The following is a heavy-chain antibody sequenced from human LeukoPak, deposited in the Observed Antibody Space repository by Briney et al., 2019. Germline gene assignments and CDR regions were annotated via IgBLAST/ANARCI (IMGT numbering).Heavy chain of an antibody. CDR2: MNPNSGNT. CDR3: ARGALRYFDWLPRIYYYYYGMDV. V-gene: IGHV1-8*01. CDR1: GYTFTSYD. Sequence: EASVKVSCKASGYTFTSYDINWVRQATGQGLEWMGWMNPNSGNTGYAQKFQGRVTITRNTSISTAYMELSSLRSEDTAVYYCARGALRYFDWLPRIYYYYYGMDVWGQGTTVTVSS. D-gene: IGHD3-9*01. J-gene: IGHJ6*02.